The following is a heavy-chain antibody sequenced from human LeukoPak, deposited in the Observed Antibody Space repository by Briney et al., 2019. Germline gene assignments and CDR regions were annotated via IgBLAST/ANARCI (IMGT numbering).Heavy chain of an antibody. CDR3: ARGEGYCSGGSCFIDGFDI. J-gene: IGHJ3*02. CDR1: GGSISSYY. D-gene: IGHD2-15*01. CDR2: IYYSGST. V-gene: IGHV4-59*01. Sequence: SETLSLTCTVSGGSISSYYWNWIRQPPGKGLEWIGHIYYSGSTNYNPSLKSRVTISVDTSKNQFSLKLSSVTAADTAVYYWARGEGYCSGGSCFIDGFDIWGQGTMVTVSS.